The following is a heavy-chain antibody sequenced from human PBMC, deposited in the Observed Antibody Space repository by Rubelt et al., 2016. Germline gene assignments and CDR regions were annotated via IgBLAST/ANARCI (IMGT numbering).Heavy chain of an antibody. CDR3: ARDVAAAGDDAFDI. J-gene: IGHJ3*02. CDR1: GFTFSSYA. V-gene: IGHV3-30*04. D-gene: IGHD6-13*01. CDR2: ISYDGSNK. Sequence: QVQLVESGGGVVQPGRSLRLSCAASGFTFSSYAMHWVRQAPGKGLEWVAVISYDGSNKYYADPGKGRFTISRDNSKNTLYLQMNSLRAEDTAVYYCARDVAAAGDDAFDIWGQGTMVTVSS.